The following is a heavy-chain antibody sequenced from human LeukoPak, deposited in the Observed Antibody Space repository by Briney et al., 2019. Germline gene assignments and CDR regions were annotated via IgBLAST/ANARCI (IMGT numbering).Heavy chain of an antibody. J-gene: IGHJ4*02. Sequence: GGSLRLSCAASGFTFSSYSMNWVRQAPGKGLEWVSSISSSSSYIYYADSVKGRFTISRDNAKNSLYLQMNSLRAEDTAVYHCARNLTGMGATTPAAPDYWGQGTLVTVST. CDR2: ISSSSSYI. D-gene: IGHD1-26*01. V-gene: IGHV3-21*01. CDR1: GFTFSSYS. CDR3: ARNLTGMGATTPAAPDY.